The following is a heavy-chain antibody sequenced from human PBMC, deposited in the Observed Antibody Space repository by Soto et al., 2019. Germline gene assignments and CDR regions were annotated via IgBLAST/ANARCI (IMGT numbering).Heavy chain of an antibody. D-gene: IGHD2-21*01. CDR2: IIPILGIA. V-gene: IGHV1-69*08. Sequence: QVQLVQSGAEVKKPGSSVKVSCKASGGTFSSYTISWVRQAPGQGLEWMGRIIPILGIANYAQKFQGRVTITADKSTSTAFMELSSLRSEDTAVYYCARDPSAGDSAGYWGQGTLVTVSS. J-gene: IGHJ4*02. CDR3: ARDPSAGDSAGY. CDR1: GGTFSSYT.